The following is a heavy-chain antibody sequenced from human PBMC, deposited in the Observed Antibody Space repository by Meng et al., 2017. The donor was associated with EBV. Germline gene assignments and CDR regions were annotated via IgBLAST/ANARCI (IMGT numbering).Heavy chain of an antibody. Sequence: VQLLQFGSEWKRPGASVKVSCKASGYTFRNYAINWMRQVPGQGLEWMGWINTYSGKATFAQGFTGRFVFSLDTPVTTAHLQISGLKTEDSAVYYCARGVEENGSHYPFDSWGQGTLVTVSS. CDR3: ARGVEENGSHYPFDS. CDR1: GYTFRNYA. CDR2: INTYSGKA. V-gene: IGHV7-4-1*02. J-gene: IGHJ4*02. D-gene: IGHD1-1*01.